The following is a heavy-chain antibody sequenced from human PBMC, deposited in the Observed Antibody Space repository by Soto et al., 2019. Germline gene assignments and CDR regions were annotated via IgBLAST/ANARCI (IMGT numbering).Heavy chain of an antibody. CDR2: IYYSGST. CDR1: GGSISSYY. J-gene: IGHJ6*03. V-gene: IGHV4-59*12. CDR3: ARETPYCSSTSCYPPDFGHYYYMDV. D-gene: IGHD2-2*01. Sequence: SETLSLTCTVSGGSISSYYWSWIRQPPGKGLEWIGYIYYSGSTNYNPSLKSRVTISVDTSKNQFSLKLSSVTAADTAVYCCARETPYCSSTSCYPPDFGHYYYMDVWGKGTTVTVSS.